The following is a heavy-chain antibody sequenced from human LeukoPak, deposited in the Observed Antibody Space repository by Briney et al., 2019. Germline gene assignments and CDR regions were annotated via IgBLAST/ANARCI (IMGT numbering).Heavy chain of an antibody. CDR2: IKQDGSEK. Sequence: PGGSLRLSCAASGFTFSSYWMSWVRQAPGKGLEWVANIKQDGSEKYYVDSVKGRFTISRDNAKNSLYLQMNSLRAEDTAVYYCARDFEALGRGYYYYYYYMDVWGKGTTVTVSS. CDR1: GFTFSSYW. D-gene: IGHD3-9*01. CDR3: ARDFEALGRGYYYYYYYMDV. J-gene: IGHJ6*03. V-gene: IGHV3-7*01.